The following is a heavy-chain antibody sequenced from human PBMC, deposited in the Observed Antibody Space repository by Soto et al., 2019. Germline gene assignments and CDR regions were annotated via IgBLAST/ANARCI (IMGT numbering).Heavy chain of an antibody. D-gene: IGHD3-16*01. CDR2: IFSDNER. Sequence: SGPTLVNPTATLPLTCTVSGFSLTTGKMGVSWIRQPPGKALEWLAHIFSDNERSYSTSLQGRLAISKDTSGSQVVLSMTNVDPVDTATYYCARIHVCSYQFYYAMDVWGQGTTVTVSS. CDR1: GFSLTTGKMG. V-gene: IGHV2-26*01. CDR3: ARIHVCSYQFYYAMDV. J-gene: IGHJ6*02.